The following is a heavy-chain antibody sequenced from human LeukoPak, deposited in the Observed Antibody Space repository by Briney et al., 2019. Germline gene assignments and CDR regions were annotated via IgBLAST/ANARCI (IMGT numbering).Heavy chain of an antibody. J-gene: IGHJ6*04. CDR2: ISSSSNSI. CDR3: ARDHVGVGVVPTASGMDV. V-gene: IGHV3-21*01. Sequence: GGSLRLSCAASGFTFSSYAMSWVRQAPGKGLEGVSSISSSSNSIYYADSLKGRFTISRDNAKDSLYLQMNSLRAEDTAVYYCARDHVGVGVVPTASGMDVWGKGTTVTVSS. D-gene: IGHD2-2*01. CDR1: GFTFSSYA.